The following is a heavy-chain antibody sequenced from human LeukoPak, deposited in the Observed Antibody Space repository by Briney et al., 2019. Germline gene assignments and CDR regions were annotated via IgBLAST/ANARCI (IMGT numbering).Heavy chain of an antibody. Sequence: GGSLRLSCAASGFTFSSYSMNWVRQAPGKGLEWVSSISSSSSYIYYADSVKGRFTISRDNAKNSLYLQMNSLRAEDTAVYYCARAIVATITSSFDYWGQGTLVTVSS. CDR2: ISSSSSYI. D-gene: IGHD5-12*01. J-gene: IGHJ4*02. CDR3: ARAIVATITSSFDY. V-gene: IGHV3-21*01. CDR1: GFTFSSYS.